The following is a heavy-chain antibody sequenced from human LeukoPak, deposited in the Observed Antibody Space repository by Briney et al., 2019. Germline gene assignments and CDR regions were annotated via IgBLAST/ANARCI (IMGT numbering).Heavy chain of an antibody. D-gene: IGHD2-15*01. CDR3: ARIDRCSGGSCYGMDV. CDR1: GGSISSGDYY. V-gene: IGHV4-30-4*01. J-gene: IGHJ6*02. CDR2: IYYSGST. Sequence: SETLSLTCTVSGGSISSGDYYWSWIRKPPGKGLEWIGYIYYSGSTYYNPSLKSRVTISVDTSKNQFSLKLSSVTAADTAVYYCARIDRCSGGSCYGMDVWGQGTTVTVSS.